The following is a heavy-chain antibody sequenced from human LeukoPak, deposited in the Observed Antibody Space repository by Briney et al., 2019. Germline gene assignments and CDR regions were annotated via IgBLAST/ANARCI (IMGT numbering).Heavy chain of an antibody. CDR2: ISAYNGNT. D-gene: IGHD6-19*01. Sequence: ASVKVSCKASGYTFTSYGISWVRQAPGQGLEWMGWISAYNGNTNYAQKLQGRVTMTTDTSTSTAYMELRSLRSDDTAVYYCARDQTTSSGWYSPITLGMDVWGKGTTVTVSS. V-gene: IGHV1-18*01. CDR1: GYTFTSYG. CDR3: ARDQTTSSGWYSPITLGMDV. J-gene: IGHJ6*04.